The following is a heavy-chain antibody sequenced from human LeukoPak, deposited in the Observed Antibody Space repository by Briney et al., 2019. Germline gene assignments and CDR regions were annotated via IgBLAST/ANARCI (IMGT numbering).Heavy chain of an antibody. Sequence: SETLSLTCTVSGGSISSGSYYWSWIRQPAGKGLEWIGRIYTSGSTNYNPSLKSRVTISVDTSKNQFSLKLSSVTAADTAVYYCARARTLPGTIYFYMDVWGKGTTVTVSS. D-gene: IGHD6-13*01. CDR1: GGSISSGSYY. J-gene: IGHJ6*03. V-gene: IGHV4-61*02. CDR2: IYTSGST. CDR3: ARARTLPGTIYFYMDV.